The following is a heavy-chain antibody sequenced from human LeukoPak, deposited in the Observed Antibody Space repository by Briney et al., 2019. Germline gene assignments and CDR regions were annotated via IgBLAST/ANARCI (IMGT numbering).Heavy chain of an antibody. CDR2: IYHSGST. CDR3: AREVRDYGSGSYYNDDGDY. Sequence: SQTLSLTCTVSGGSISSGGYYWSWIRQPPGKGLEWIGYIYHSGSTYYNPSLKSRVTISVDRSKNQFSLKLSSVTAADTAVYYCAREVRDYGSGSYYNDDGDYWGQGTLVTVSS. D-gene: IGHD3-10*01. CDR1: GGSISSGGYY. J-gene: IGHJ4*02. V-gene: IGHV4-30-2*01.